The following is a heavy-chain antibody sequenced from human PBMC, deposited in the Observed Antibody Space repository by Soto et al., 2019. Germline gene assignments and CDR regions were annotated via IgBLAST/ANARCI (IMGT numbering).Heavy chain of an antibody. Sequence: QLQLHESGPGLVKPSETLSLTCAVSGDSMSSSDYYWGWIRQPPGKGLEWIGSIYYSGSTYYNPCLQSRVAISVDTSKKRFSMKLKSVTAADTAIYYCARRTVNIRTFYSGLKTHCFDYWGQGAPVTVSS. J-gene: IGHJ4*02. CDR3: ARRTVNIRTFYSGLKTHCFDY. CDR1: GDSMSSSDYY. V-gene: IGHV4-39*01. D-gene: IGHD6-19*01. CDR2: IYYSGST.